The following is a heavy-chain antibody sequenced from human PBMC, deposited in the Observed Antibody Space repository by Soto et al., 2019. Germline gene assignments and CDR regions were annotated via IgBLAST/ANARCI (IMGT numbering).Heavy chain of an antibody. V-gene: IGHV1-69*08. CDR3: AREVPAAIPVYYYGMDV. CDR1: GGTFSSYT. Sequence: QVQLVQSGAEVKKPGSSVKVSCKASGGTFSSYTISWVRQAPGQGLEWMGRIIPILGIANYAQKFQGRVTITADKPTSTAYMELSSLRSEDTAVYYCAREVPAAIPVYYYGMDVWGQGTTVTVSS. D-gene: IGHD2-2*01. J-gene: IGHJ6*02. CDR2: IIPILGIA.